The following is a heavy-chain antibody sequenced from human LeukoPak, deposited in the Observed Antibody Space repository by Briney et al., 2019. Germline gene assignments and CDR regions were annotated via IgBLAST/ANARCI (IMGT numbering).Heavy chain of an antibody. Sequence: PGRSLRLSCAASGFTFSSYGMHWVRQAPGKGLEWVAVIWYDGSNKYYADSVKGRFTISRDNSKNTLYLQMNSLRAEDTAVYYCAREFPRPSLYDILTGYDYWGQGTLVTVSS. D-gene: IGHD3-9*01. CDR3: AREFPRPSLYDILTGYDY. V-gene: IGHV3-33*01. CDR1: GFTFSSYG. CDR2: IWYDGSNK. J-gene: IGHJ4*02.